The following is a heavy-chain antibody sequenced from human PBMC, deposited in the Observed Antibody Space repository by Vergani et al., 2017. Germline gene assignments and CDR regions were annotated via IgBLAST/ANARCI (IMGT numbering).Heavy chain of an antibody. D-gene: IGHD1-14*01. V-gene: IGHV5-51*01. J-gene: IGHJ6*02. CDR3: AIHVTGFPYCYGMDV. Sequence: EVQLVQSGADVKKPGESLKISCKGSGYSFTSYWIGWERQMPEKGLEWMGIIYPGDSDTRYRPSFQGQVTISADKSISTAYLQWSRLKASDTAMYYCAIHVTGFPYCYGMDVWGQGTTVTVSS. CDR1: GYSFTSYW. CDR2: IYPGDSDT.